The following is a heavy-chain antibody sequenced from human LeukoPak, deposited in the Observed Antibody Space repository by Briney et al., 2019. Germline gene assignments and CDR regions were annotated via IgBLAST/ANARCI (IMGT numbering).Heavy chain of an antibody. D-gene: IGHD3-9*01. CDR2: ISGSGGST. CDR3: AKWALRYFDWSGVDY. Sequence: QAGGSLRLSCAASGFTFSSYSMNWVRQAPGKGLEWVSAISGSGGSTYYADSVKGRFTISRDNSKNTLYLQMNSLRAEDTAVYYCAKWALRYFDWSGVDYWGQGTLVTVSS. CDR1: GFTFSSYS. V-gene: IGHV3-23*01. J-gene: IGHJ4*02.